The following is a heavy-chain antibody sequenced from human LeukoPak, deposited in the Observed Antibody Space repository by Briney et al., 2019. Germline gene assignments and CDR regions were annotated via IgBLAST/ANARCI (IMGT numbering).Heavy chain of an antibody. V-gene: IGHV1-8*01. CDR3: ASYCSGGSCTYYYYGMDV. Sequence: ASVKVSCKASGYTFTSYDINWVRQATGQGLEWMGWMNPNSGNTGYAQKFQGRVTMTRNTSISTAYMELGSLRSEDTAVYYCASYCSGGSCTYYYYGMDVWGQGTTVTVSS. J-gene: IGHJ6*02. CDR2: MNPNSGNT. CDR1: GYTFTSYD. D-gene: IGHD2-15*01.